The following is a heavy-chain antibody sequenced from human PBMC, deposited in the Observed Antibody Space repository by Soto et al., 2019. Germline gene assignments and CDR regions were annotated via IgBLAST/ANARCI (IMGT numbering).Heavy chain of an antibody. V-gene: IGHV3-15*01. Sequence: GGSLRLSCAASGFTFSNAWMSWVRQAPGKGLEWVGRIKSKTDGGTTDYAAPVKGRFTISRDDSKNTLYLQMNSLKTEDTAVYYCTTDYLGRPLYYYYGMDVWGQGTTVT. CDR2: IKSKTDGGTT. CDR3: TTDYLGRPLYYYYGMDV. J-gene: IGHJ6*02. D-gene: IGHD7-27*01. CDR1: GFTFSNAW.